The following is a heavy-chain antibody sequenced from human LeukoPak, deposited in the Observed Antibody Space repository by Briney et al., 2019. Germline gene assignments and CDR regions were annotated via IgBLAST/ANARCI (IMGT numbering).Heavy chain of an antibody. V-gene: IGHV4-31*11. CDR2: IYNSGST. D-gene: IGHD3-16*01. J-gene: IGHJ3*01. CDR1: GGSISRNSYY. CDR3: VVDPRGDAFDF. Sequence: PSQTLSLTCAVSGGSISRNSYYWTWIHHHPGMGLEWIGYIYNSGSTYYNPSLKSRVTISLDRSRNQFSLDLTSVTAADTAVYYCVVDPRGDAFDFWGQGTMVTVSS.